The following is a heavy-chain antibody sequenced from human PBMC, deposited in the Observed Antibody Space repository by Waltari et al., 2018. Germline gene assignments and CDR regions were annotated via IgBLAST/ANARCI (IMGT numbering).Heavy chain of an antibody. CDR2: INPNSGGT. CDR3: ARDLRRTYYYDSSGYYYYYYMDV. V-gene: IGHV1-2*06. J-gene: IGHJ6*03. D-gene: IGHD3-22*01. Sequence: QVQLVQSGAEVKKPGASVKVSCKASGYTFTGYYMHWVRQAPGQGLEWMGRINPNSGGTNYAQKFQGRVTMTRDTSISTAYMELSRLRSDDTAVYYCARDLRRTYYYDSSGYYYYYYMDVWGKGTTVTVSS. CDR1: GYTFTGYY.